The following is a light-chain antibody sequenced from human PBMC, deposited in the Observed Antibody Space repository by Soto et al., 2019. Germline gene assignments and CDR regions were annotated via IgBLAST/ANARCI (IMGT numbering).Light chain of an antibody. CDR1: QSVSSY. Sequence: EIGLSQSPATVYLCKGERATLYCRASQSVSSYLAWYQQKPGQAPRLLIYDASNRATGIPARFSGSGSGTDFTLTISSLEPEDFAVYYCQQRSRWPAAVIPFGQGTRLEVK. CDR2: DAS. CDR3: QQRSRWPAAVIP. V-gene: IGKV3-11*01. J-gene: IGKJ5*01.